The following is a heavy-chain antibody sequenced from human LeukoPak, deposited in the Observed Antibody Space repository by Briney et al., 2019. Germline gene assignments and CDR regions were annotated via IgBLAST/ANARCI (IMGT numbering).Heavy chain of an antibody. Sequence: GASVKVSCKASGHTFTGYYMHWVRQAPGQGLEWLGWFNPNSGGTNYAQKFQGRVTMTRDTSISTAYMELSRLRSDDTAVYYCARSVYYDFWSGYIPLGYWGQGTLVTVSS. V-gene: IGHV1-2*02. D-gene: IGHD3-3*01. CDR3: ARSVYYDFWSGYIPLGY. CDR1: GHTFTGYY. J-gene: IGHJ4*02. CDR2: FNPNSGGT.